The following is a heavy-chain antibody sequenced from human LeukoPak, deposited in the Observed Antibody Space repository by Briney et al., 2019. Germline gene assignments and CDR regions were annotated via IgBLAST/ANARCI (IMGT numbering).Heavy chain of an antibody. Sequence: GGSLRLSCAASGITFSSYGMSWVRQAPGKGLEWVSAISGSDDGTYYADSVKGRFTISRDNSRNTLYLQMNTLRAEDTAVYFCAKSPVSSCRGSFCYPFDYWGQGNLVTVSS. V-gene: IGHV3-23*01. D-gene: IGHD2-15*01. CDR3: AKSPVSSCRGSFCYPFDY. J-gene: IGHJ4*02. CDR1: GITFSSYG. CDR2: ISGSDDGT.